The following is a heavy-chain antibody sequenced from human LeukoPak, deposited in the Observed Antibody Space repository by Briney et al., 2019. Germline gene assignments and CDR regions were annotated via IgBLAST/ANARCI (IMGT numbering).Heavy chain of an antibody. CDR1: GGSICSGDYL. J-gene: IGHJ4*02. CDR3: ARWYYDFWSGYHHYFDY. V-gene: IGHV4-30-4*08. D-gene: IGHD3-3*01. Sequence: PSQTLSLTCTVSGGSICSGDYLWRSTRQPPGKGLEWIGYICYSGSTYYSPSLKSRVTISVDTSKNQFSLKLSSVTAADTAVYYCARWYYDFWSGYHHYFDYWGQGTLVTVSS. CDR2: ICYSGST.